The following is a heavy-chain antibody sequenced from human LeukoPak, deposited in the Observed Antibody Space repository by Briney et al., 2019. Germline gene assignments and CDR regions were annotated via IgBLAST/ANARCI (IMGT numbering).Heavy chain of an antibody. CDR2: ISYDGSNK. V-gene: IGHV3-30*04. CDR1: GFTFSSYA. Sequence: GGSLRLSCAASGFTFSSYAMHWVRQAPGKGLEWVAVISYDGSNKYYADSVKGRCTISRDNSKNTLYLQMNSLRAEGTAVYYCARFASIAGDYWGQGTLVTVSS. J-gene: IGHJ4*02. D-gene: IGHD6-6*01. CDR3: ARFASIAGDY.